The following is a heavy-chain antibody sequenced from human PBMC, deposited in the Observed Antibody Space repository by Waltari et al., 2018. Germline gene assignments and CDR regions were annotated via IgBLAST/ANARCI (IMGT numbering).Heavy chain of an antibody. J-gene: IGHJ4*02. V-gene: IGHV4-34*01. Sequence: QVQLQQWGAGLLKPSETLSLTCAVYGGSFSGYYWSWIRQPPGKGLEWLGEINHSGSNNYNPSLKSRVTISVDTSKNQCSLKLSSVTAADTAVYYCARGTATDYWGQGTLVTVSS. CDR3: ARGTATDY. CDR2: INHSGSN. CDR1: GGSFSGYY.